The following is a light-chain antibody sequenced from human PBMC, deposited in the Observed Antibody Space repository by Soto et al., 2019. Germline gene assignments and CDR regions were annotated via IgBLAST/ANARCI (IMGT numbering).Light chain of an antibody. J-gene: IGKJ3*01. CDR2: AAS. V-gene: IGKV1-8*01. Sequence: AIRMTQSPSSFSASTGDRVTITCRASQGISSYLAWYQQKPGKAPKLLIYAASTLQSGVPSRFRGSGSGTDVTLTISCLQSEDFATYYCQQYYSSLFPFGPGTKVDIK. CDR1: QGISSY. CDR3: QQYYSSLFP.